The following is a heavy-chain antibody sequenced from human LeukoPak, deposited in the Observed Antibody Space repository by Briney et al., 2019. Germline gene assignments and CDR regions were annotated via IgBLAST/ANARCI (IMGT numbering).Heavy chain of an antibody. CDR1: GYSFTSYW. J-gene: IGHJ4*02. CDR2: IYPGDSDT. CDR3: ARYPGYDFGSALGIDY. D-gene: IGHD3-3*01. Sequence: GESLKISCQGSGYSFTSYWIGWVRQMPGKGLEWMGIIYPGDSDTRYSPSFQGQVTISADKSISTAYLQWSSLKASDTAMYYCARYPGYDFGSALGIDYWGQGTLVTVSS. V-gene: IGHV5-51*01.